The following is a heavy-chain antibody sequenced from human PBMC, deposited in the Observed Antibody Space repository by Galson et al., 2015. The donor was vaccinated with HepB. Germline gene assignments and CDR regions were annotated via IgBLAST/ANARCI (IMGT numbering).Heavy chain of an antibody. CDR2: IDHSGST. CDR3: ARVSFRRMQLWPRVRDGFDI. D-gene: IGHD5-18*01. J-gene: IGHJ3*02. CDR1: GGSFSGYS. V-gene: IGHV4-34*01. Sequence: SETLSLTCAVYGGSFSGYSWSWIRQPPGKGLEWIGEIDHSGSTNYNPSLKSRVTISVDTSKNQFSLKLNSVTAADTAVYYCARVSFRRMQLWPRVRDGFDIWGQGTMVIVSS.